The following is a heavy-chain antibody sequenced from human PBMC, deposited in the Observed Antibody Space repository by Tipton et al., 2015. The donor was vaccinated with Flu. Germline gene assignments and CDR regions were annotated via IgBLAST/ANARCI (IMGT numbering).Heavy chain of an antibody. V-gene: IGHV4-38-2*02. Sequence: TLSLTCAVSGDSISSDFYWAWIRQFPGKGLEWIGTVSRTGSTIYNPSLKSRVTISVDTSKNQFSLKLSSVTAADTAVYYCARDSRAVPPYGEDVWGQGTTVTVSS. D-gene: IGHD6-19*01. CDR1: GDSISSDFY. CDR2: VSRTGST. CDR3: ARDSRAVPPYGEDV. J-gene: IGHJ6*02.